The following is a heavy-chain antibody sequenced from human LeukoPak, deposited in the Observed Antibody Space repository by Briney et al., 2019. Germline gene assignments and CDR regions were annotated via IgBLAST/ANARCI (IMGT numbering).Heavy chain of an antibody. J-gene: IGHJ6*02. CDR2: IIPIFGTA. V-gene: IGHV1-69*13. D-gene: IGHD6-6*01. CDR3: ARVVLVQSNYYYYGMDV. CDR1: GGTFSSYA. Sequence: SVKVSCKASGGTFSSYAISWVRQAPGQGLEWMGGIIPIFGTANYAQKFQGRVTITADESTSTAYMELSSLRSEDTAVYYCARVVLVQSNYYYYGMDVWGQGTTVTVSS.